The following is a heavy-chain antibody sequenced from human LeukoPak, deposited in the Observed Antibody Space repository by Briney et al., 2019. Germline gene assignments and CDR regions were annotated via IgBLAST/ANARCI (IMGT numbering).Heavy chain of an antibody. J-gene: IGHJ4*02. CDR3: VRAVTMGSGWYHFDN. D-gene: IGHD6-13*01. Sequence: PGGSLRLSCAGAGFSITDHHMDWVRQAPGKGLEWVGRSATTKPNSCTTQYAASVRGRFTISRDDSQNSLYLQLNSLKTEDTAVYYCVRAVTMGSGWYHFDNWGLGTLVTVSS. CDR1: GFSITDHH. V-gene: IGHV3-72*01. CDR2: SATTKPNSCTT.